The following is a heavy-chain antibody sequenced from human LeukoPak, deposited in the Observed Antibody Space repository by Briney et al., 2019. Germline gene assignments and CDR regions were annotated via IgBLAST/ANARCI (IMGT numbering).Heavy chain of an antibody. J-gene: IGHJ4*01. Sequence: GGSLRLSCAATGFIFSNYAMNWVRQAPGKGLEWVSIISGSGDSTHYADSVKGRFTISRDNSKNTLHLLMNNLRVEDTAIYHCAKIPQVGTVTVPNFDRWGHGTLVTVS. V-gene: IGHV3-23*01. CDR1: GFIFSNYA. D-gene: IGHD3/OR15-3a*01. CDR2: ISGSGDST. CDR3: AKIPQVGTVTVPNFDR.